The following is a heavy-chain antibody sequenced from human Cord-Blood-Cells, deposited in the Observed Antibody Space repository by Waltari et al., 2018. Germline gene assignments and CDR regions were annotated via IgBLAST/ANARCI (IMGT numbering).Heavy chain of an antibody. J-gene: IGHJ4*02. Sequence: QVQLVQSGAEEKKPGSSVKVSCKASGGTFSSYAISWERQAPGHGREWMGGIIPIFVTANDAQKFQGRVTITADASTCTAYMELSSLRSEDTAVYYCARAISMSGSYFDYWGQGTLVTVSS. V-gene: IGHV1-69*01. CDR3: ARAISMSGSYFDY. CDR1: GGTFSSYA. D-gene: IGHD3-10*01. CDR2: IIPIFVTA.